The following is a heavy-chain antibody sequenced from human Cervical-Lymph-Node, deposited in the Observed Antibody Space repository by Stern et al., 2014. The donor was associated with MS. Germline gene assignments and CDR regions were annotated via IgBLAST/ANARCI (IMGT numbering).Heavy chain of an antibody. V-gene: IGHV7-4-1*02. J-gene: IGHJ4*02. CDR3: ARDYASLDWRGQYYFDY. CDR2: INTNTGTP. Sequence: QVQLVQSGSELKKPGASVKVSCMTSGYTFTDYALNWVRQAPGQGLEWMGWINTNTGTPTYAQGLTGRFVFSLDTSGNTAYLQISSLKAEDTALYFCARDYASLDWRGQYYFDYWGQGTLVTVSS. D-gene: IGHD2-21*01. CDR1: GYTFTDYA.